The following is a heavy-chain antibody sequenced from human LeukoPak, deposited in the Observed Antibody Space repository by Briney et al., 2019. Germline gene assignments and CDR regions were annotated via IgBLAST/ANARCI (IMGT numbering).Heavy chain of an antibody. CDR2: ISVDGIKK. J-gene: IGHJ4*02. V-gene: IGHV3-30*01. Sequence: GGSLRLSCAASGFTFSDYAMHWVRQAPGKGLEWVAIISVDGIKKYYADSKKGRFTISRDNSKNTLYLQVNGLRPEDTAVYYCARDGGDKTAYYGDQFDCWGQGTLVTVSS. D-gene: IGHD3-9*01. CDR3: ARDGGDKTAYYGDQFDC. CDR1: GFTFSDYA.